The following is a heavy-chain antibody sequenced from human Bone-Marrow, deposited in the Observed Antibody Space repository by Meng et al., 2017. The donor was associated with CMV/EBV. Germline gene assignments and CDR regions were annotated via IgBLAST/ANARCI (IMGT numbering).Heavy chain of an antibody. CDR3: ARLRYFDWSTHYYYGMDV. CDR1: GYTFTGYY. Sequence: ASVKVSCKASGYTFTGYYMHWVRQAPGQGLEWMGWISAYNGNTNYAQKLQGRVTMTTDTSTSTAYMELRSLRSDDTAVYYCARLRYFDWSTHYYYGMDVWGQGTTVTVSS. D-gene: IGHD3-9*01. V-gene: IGHV1-18*04. CDR2: ISAYNGNT. J-gene: IGHJ6*02.